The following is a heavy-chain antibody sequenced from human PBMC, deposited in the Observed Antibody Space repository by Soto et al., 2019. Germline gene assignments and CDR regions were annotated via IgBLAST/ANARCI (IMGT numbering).Heavy chain of an antibody. D-gene: IGHD3-22*01. CDR1: GFTFSSYA. CDR3: AKRDPIAYYYDSSGFLAPFDP. CDR2: ISGSGGST. J-gene: IGHJ5*02. Sequence: AGGSLRLSCAASGFTFSSYAMSWVRQAPGKGLEWVSAISGSGGSTYYADSVKGRFTISRDNSKNTLYLQMNSLRAEDTAVYYCAKRDPIAYYYDSSGFLAPFDPWGQGTLVTVSS. V-gene: IGHV3-23*01.